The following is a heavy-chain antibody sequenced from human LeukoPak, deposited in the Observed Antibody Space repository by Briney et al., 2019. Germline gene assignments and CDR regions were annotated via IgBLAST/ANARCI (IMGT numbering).Heavy chain of an antibody. CDR2: INPSGGST. CDR1: GYIFTSYF. Sequence: GASVKVSCKASGYIFTSYFMHWVRQAPGQGLEWMGLINPSGGSTRYAQKFQGRVTMTRDMSTSTVYMELSSLRSEDTAVYYCASDFSKPVAGTPYYYYYMDVWGKGTTVTVSS. J-gene: IGHJ6*03. CDR3: ASDFSKPVAGTPYYYYYMDV. D-gene: IGHD6-19*01. V-gene: IGHV1-46*01.